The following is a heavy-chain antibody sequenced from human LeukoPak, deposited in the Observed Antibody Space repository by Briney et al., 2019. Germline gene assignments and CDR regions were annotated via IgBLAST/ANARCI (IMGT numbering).Heavy chain of an antibody. CDR2: ISAYNGNT. Sequence: ASVKVSCTASGYTFTSYGISWVRQAPGQGLEWMGWISAYNGNTNYAQKLQGRVTMTTDTSTSTAYMELRSLRSDDTAVYYCARDAGITMVRGVYYYYGMDVWGKGTTVTVSS. J-gene: IGHJ6*04. V-gene: IGHV1-18*04. CDR1: GYTFTSYG. D-gene: IGHD3-10*01. CDR3: ARDAGITMVRGVYYYYGMDV.